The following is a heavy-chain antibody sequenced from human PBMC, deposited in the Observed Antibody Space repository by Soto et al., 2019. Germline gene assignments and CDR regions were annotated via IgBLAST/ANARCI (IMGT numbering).Heavy chain of an antibody. CDR1: GFTFRSYS. J-gene: IGHJ6*02. CDR2: ISSSIFTVSTTTV. V-gene: IGHV3-48*02. Sequence: EVQLVESGGGLVQPGGSLRLSCEASGFTFRSYSMNWVRQAPGKGLEWVSYISSSIFTVSTTTVYYADSVRGRFTISRDKAKNSLYRLMNSLRDEDTAVYYCAGDFRERCMDVWGQGTTVTVSS. D-gene: IGHD1-1*01. CDR3: AGDFRERCMDV.